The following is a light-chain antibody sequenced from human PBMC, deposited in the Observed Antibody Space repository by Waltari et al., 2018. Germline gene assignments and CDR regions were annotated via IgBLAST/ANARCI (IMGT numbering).Light chain of an antibody. CDR3: QQYYNWPRVT. J-gene: IGKJ5*01. V-gene: IGKV3-15*01. Sequence: DIVITQSPATLSVSPGEGATLSCRASQSVRDNVAWYQHKAGQAPRLLIHGASTRATGIPARFSGSGSGTEFTLTITTLQSEDFAIYYCQQYYNWPRVTFGQGTRLEIK. CDR1: QSVRDN. CDR2: GAS.